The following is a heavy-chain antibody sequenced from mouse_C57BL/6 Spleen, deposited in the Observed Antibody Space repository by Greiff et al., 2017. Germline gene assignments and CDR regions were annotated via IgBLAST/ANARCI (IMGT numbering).Heavy chain of an antibody. CDR3: ARGDCSFAY. J-gene: IGHJ3*01. V-gene: IGHV3-6*01. CDR2: ISYDGSN. Sequence: ESGPGLVKPSQSLSLTCSVTGYSITSGYYWNWIRQFPGNKLEWMGYISYDGSNNYNPSLKNRISITRDTSKNQFFLKLNSVTTEDTATYYCARGDCSFAYWGQGTLVTVSA. CDR1: GYSITSGYY.